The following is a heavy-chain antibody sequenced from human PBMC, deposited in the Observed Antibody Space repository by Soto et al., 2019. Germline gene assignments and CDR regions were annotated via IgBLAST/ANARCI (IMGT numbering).Heavy chain of an antibody. D-gene: IGHD2-15*01. J-gene: IGHJ4*02. CDR1: GFTFSSYG. V-gene: IGHV3-30*18. Sequence: GESLKISCAASGFTFSSYGMHWVRQAPGKGLEWVAVISYDGSNKYYADSVKGRFTISRDNSKNTLYLQMNSLRAEDTAWDYCAKDPMRYCSGGSCPYYFDYWGQGTLVTVSS. CDR2: ISYDGSNK. CDR3: AKDPMRYCSGGSCPYYFDY.